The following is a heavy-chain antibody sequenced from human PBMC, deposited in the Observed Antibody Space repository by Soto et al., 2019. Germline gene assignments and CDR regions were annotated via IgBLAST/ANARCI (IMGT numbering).Heavy chain of an antibody. D-gene: IGHD2-21*01. V-gene: IGHV1-2*04. CDR3: ARDLCGGHCPGIWYFDL. J-gene: IGHJ2*01. CDR2: INPKSGAT. CDR1: GYTFTDYW. Sequence: QVHLVQSGAEVQKPGASVKVSCKASGYTFTDYWIHWVRQAPGQGLEWMGWINPKSGATNYAQKFQGLVSMPKETCISTGYVDLSRLTSDDTSIYYCARDLCGGHCPGIWYFDLWGRGTLVTVSS.